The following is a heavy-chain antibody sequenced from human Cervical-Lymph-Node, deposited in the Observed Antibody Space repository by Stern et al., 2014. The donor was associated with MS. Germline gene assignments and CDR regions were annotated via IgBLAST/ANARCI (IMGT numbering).Heavy chain of an antibody. Sequence: VQLVESGGGVVQPGRSLRLSCAASGFTFSNYGMHWVRQAPGKGLEWVAVISYDGSNKYHADSVRGRFTISRDNSKNTLYLQMNSLRVEDTALYYCAKEGATRDFDYWGQGILVTVSS. V-gene: IGHV3-30*18. CDR2: ISYDGSNK. CDR3: AKEGATRDFDY. D-gene: IGHD1-26*01. J-gene: IGHJ4*02. CDR1: GFTFSNYG.